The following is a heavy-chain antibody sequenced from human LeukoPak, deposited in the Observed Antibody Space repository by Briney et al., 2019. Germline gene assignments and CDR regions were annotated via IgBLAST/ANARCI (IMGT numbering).Heavy chain of an antibody. CDR2: INHSGST. V-gene: IGHV4-34*01. D-gene: IGHD3-10*01. J-gene: IGHJ5*02. CDR1: GGSFSGYY. Sequence: SETLSLTCAVYGGSFSGYYWSWIRQPPGKGPEWIGEINHSGSTNYNPSLKSRVTISVDTSKNQFSLKLSSVTAADTAVYYCARVKFYGSGRRLNWFDPWGQGTLVTVSS. CDR3: ARVKFYGSGRRLNWFDP.